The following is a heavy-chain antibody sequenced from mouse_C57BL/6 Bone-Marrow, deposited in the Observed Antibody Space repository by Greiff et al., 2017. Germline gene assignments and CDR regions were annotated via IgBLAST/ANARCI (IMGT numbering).Heavy chain of an antibody. CDR2: ISSGGSYT. CDR1: GFTFSSYG. Sequence: DVKLVESGGDLVKPGGSLKLSCAASGFTFSSYGMSWVRQTPDKRLEWVATISSGGSYTYYPDSVKGRFTISRDNAKNTLYLQMSSLKSEDTAMYYCARGRGQLSYLDYWGQGTTLTVSS. CDR3: ARGRGQLSYLDY. D-gene: IGHD3-2*02. J-gene: IGHJ2*01. V-gene: IGHV5-6*02.